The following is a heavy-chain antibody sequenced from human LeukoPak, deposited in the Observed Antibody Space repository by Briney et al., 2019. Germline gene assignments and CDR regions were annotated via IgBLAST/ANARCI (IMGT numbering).Heavy chain of an antibody. CDR3: TRDPRPVVVTATSHDY. CDR1: GFTLGDYA. CDR2: IRSKAYGGTT. Sequence: GGSLRLSCTVSGFTLGDYAMSCVRQAPGRGLGWVGFIRSKAYGGTTEYAASVKGRFTISRDDSKSIACLQMNSLKTEDTAVYYCTRDPRPVVVTATSHDYWGQGTLVTVSS. V-gene: IGHV3-49*04. D-gene: IGHD2-21*02. J-gene: IGHJ4*02.